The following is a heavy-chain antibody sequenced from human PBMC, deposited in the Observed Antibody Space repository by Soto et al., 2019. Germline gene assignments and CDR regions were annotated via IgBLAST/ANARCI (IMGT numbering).Heavy chain of an antibody. CDR1: GNTFTSYD. Sequence: ASVKVSCKTSGNTFTSYDMNWVRQAPGQGLEWMGWMRPNSGTTGYAGKFQGRVSMTRNNSISTAYMELSGLTSEDTAVYYCARGRGSTSWYYFDYWGQGTQVTVSS. D-gene: IGHD6-13*01. CDR2: MRPNSGTT. CDR3: ARGRGSTSWYYFDY. J-gene: IGHJ4*02. V-gene: IGHV1-8*01.